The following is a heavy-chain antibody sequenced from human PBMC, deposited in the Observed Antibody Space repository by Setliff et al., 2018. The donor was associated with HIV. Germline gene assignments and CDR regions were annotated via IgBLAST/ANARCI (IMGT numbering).Heavy chain of an antibody. J-gene: IGHJ4*02. Sequence: PSETLSLTCTVSGDSISSYYWSWIRQPPGKGLEWIGYIYYSGSTKYNPSLDSRVTISVDTSKNQFSLNLRSVTAADTAVYYCAREPAAGAYYFDYWGQGTLVTVSS. V-gene: IGHV4-59*12. CDR1: GDSISSYY. D-gene: IGHD6-13*01. CDR3: AREPAAGAYYFDY. CDR2: IYYSGST.